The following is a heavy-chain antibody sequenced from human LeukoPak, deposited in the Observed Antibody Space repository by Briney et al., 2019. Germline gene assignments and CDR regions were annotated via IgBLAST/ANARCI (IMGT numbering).Heavy chain of an antibody. V-gene: IGHV1-69*13. D-gene: IGHD2-15*01. CDR2: IIPIFGTA. J-gene: IGHJ5*02. CDR3: ARADCSGGSCYQKFDP. CDR1: GGTFSSYA. Sequence: GASVTVSCKASGGTFSSYAISWVRQAPGQGLEWMGGIIPIFGTANYAQKFQGRVTITADESTSTAYMELSSLRSEDTAVYYCARADCSGGSCYQKFDPWGQGTLVTVSA.